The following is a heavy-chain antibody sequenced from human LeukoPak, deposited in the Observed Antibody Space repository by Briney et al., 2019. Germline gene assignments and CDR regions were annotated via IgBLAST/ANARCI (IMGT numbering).Heavy chain of an antibody. J-gene: IGHJ4*02. CDR2: IRSKPYGGTT. V-gene: IGHV3-49*04. Sequence: GGSLRLPCTASGFTFGDYAMSWVRQAPGKGLEWVGFIRSKPYGGTTEYAASVKGRFTISGDDSKSIAYLQMNSLKTEDTAVYYCTRVAVGFDFWGQGTLVTVSS. CDR3: TRVAVGFDF. CDR1: GFTFGDYA.